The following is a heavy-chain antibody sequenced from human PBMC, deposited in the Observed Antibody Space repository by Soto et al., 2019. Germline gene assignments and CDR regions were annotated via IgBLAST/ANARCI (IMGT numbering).Heavy chain of an antibody. CDR1: GYTFTNYA. V-gene: IGHV1-3*01. J-gene: IGHJ5*02. Sequence: VQLAQSGAEVKEPGASVKVSCTASGYTFTNYAMHWVRQAPGQSLEWMGWINGGNGDTKYSQNFMGRLTITRDTTASTAYMELSSLTSEDTAVYYCAPSGILSTGTLNWFDPWGQGTLVTVAS. D-gene: IGHD3-16*02. CDR2: INGGNGDT. CDR3: APSGILSTGTLNWFDP.